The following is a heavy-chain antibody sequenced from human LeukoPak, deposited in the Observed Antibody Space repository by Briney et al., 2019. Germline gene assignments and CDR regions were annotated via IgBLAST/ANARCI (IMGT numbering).Heavy chain of an antibody. CDR3: TIPSRGLETAD. CDR2: VNQDGKAK. CDR1: GFTLSTYW. J-gene: IGHJ4*02. V-gene: IGHV3-7*01. Sequence: GGTLRLSCAVSGFTLSTYWMGWVRQAPGKGLEWVVNVNQDGKAKYYVDPVRGRSTIYRDNANNSLHQQRTVLPAEDTSVYYCTIPSRGLETADWGQGAPVTVSS. D-gene: IGHD3/OR15-3a*01.